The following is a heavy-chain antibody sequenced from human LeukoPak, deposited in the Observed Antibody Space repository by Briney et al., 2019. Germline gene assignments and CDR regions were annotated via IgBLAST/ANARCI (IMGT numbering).Heavy chain of an antibody. J-gene: IGHJ4*02. CDR1: GYTFTSYY. CDR2: INPSGGST. CDR3: ARDLVGATPGGY. Sequence: ASVKVSCKASGYTFTSYYMHWVRQAPGQGLEWMGIINPSGGSTSCAQKFQGRVTMTRDTSTSTVYMELSSLRSEDTAVYYCARDLVGATPGGYWGQGTLVTVSS. V-gene: IGHV1-46*01. D-gene: IGHD1-26*01.